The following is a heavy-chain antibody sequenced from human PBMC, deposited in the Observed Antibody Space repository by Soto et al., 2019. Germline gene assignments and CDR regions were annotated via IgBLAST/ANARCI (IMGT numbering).Heavy chain of an antibody. Sequence: SQTLSLTCAISGDSVSTNSVAWNCIRQSPSGGLEWLGRTYYRSKWYSDYAVSVKSRVTINADTSKNQFSLQLNSVTPEDTAVYYCARDSPGYGDFVLFDYWGQGTLVTVSS. J-gene: IGHJ4*02. CDR2: TYYRSKWYS. V-gene: IGHV6-1*01. CDR1: GDSVSTNSVA. D-gene: IGHD4-17*01. CDR3: ARDSPGYGDFVLFDY.